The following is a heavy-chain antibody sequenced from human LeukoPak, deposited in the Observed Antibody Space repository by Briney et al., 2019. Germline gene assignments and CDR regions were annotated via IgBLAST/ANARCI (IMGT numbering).Heavy chain of an antibody. D-gene: IGHD6-13*01. J-gene: IGHJ3*01. Sequence: SETLSLTCTVSGGSISSYYWSWIRQPPGKGLEWIGYIYYSGSTNYNPSLKSRVTISVDTSKNQFSLKLGSVTAADTAVYYCARGLAAAGPKGAFDVWGQGTMVTVSS. CDR1: GGSISSYY. V-gene: IGHV4-59*01. CDR2: IYYSGST. CDR3: ARGLAAAGPKGAFDV.